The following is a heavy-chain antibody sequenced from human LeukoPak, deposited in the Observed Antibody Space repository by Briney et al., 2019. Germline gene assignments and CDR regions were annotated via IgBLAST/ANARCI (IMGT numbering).Heavy chain of an antibody. CDR2: ISSSSSYI. CDR1: GFRLTTYG. D-gene: IGHD5-24*01. V-gene: IGHV3-21*01. J-gene: IGHJ4*02. CDR3: ARGRDGYKLFDY. Sequence: GGSLRISCEVSGFRLTTYGTHWVRQAPGKGLEWVSSISSSSSYIYYADSVKGRFTISRDNAKNSLYLQMNSLRAEDTAVYYCARGRDGYKLFDYWGQGTLVTVSS.